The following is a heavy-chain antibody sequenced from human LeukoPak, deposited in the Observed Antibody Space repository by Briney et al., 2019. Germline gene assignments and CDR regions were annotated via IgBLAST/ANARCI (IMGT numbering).Heavy chain of an antibody. CDR2: ISYDGSNK. CDR1: GFTFSSYG. V-gene: IGHV3-30*18. Sequence: LVESGGGVVHPGRSLRLSCAASGFTFSSYGMHWVRQAPGKCLEWVAVISYDGSNKYYADSVKGRFTISRDNSKNTLYLQMNSLRAEDTAVYYCANYEGYSHANNYWGQGTLVTVSS. D-gene: IGHD5-18*01. J-gene: IGHJ4*02. CDR3: ANYEGYSHANNY.